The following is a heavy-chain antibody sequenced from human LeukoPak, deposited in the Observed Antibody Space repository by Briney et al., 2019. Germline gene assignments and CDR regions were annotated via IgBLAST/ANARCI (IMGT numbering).Heavy chain of an antibody. CDR1: GLTFSTYT. Sequence: TPGGSLRLSCAASGLTFSTYTMNWVRQAPGKGLEWVSSISTSSSYIYYADSVKGRFTISKDNSKNTLYLQMNSLRAEDTAVYYCAKDHTVGATFGVYFDYWGQGTLVTVSS. CDR2: ISTSSSYI. D-gene: IGHD1-26*01. J-gene: IGHJ4*02. CDR3: AKDHTVGATFGVYFDY. V-gene: IGHV3-21*04.